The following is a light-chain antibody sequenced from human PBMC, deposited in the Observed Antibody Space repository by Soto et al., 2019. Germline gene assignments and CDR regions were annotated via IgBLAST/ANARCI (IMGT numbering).Light chain of an antibody. CDR1: SSDVGGYNY. CDR3: SSYTGSSTLVV. V-gene: IGLV2-14*01. CDR2: DVS. Sequence: QSALTQPASVSGSPGQSITISCTGTSSDVGGYNYVSWYQQHPGKAPKHMIYDVSNRPSGVSNRFSGSKSGNTASLTISGLHAGDEDDYYCSSYTGSSTLVVFGGGTEVTVL. J-gene: IGLJ3*02.